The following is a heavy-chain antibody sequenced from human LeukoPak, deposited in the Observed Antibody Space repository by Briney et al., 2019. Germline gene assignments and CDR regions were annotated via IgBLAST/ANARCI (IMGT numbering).Heavy chain of an antibody. CDR2: ISYDGSNK. D-gene: IGHD2-8*01. Sequence: GGSLSLSCAASGFTFSSYAMHWVRQAPGKGLEWVAVISYDGSNKYYADSVKGRFTISRDNSKNPLYMQMTSLRAEDSAVYYGATRNSDERNCANGLCYTFDYWGQGTLVTVSS. CDR3: ATRNSDERNCANGLCYTFDY. J-gene: IGHJ4*02. CDR1: GFTFSSYA. V-gene: IGHV3-30-3*01.